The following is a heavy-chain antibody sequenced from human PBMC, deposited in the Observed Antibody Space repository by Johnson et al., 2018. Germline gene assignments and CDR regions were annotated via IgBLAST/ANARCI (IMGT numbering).Heavy chain of an antibody. CDR1: GFSFGDNG. J-gene: IGHJ6*03. Sequence: EVQLVESGGGVVRPGGSLRLSCAASGFSFGDNGMSWARQAPGKGLEWVSGITWNGGSTGYADSVKGRFTIPRDNAKNSLFLQMDSLRAEDTALYYCAGGYCSSAICLWDYYMDVWGKGTTVTVSS. CDR3: AGGYCSSAICLWDYYMDV. D-gene: IGHD2-2*01. V-gene: IGHV3-20*04. CDR2: ITWNGGST.